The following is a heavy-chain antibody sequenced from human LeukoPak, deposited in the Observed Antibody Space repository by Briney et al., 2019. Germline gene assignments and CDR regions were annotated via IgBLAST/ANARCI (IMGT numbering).Heavy chain of an antibody. CDR2: ISWDGGST. CDR1: GFTFDDYA. D-gene: IGHD2-21*02. Sequence: GGSLRLSCAASGFTFDDYAMHWVRQAPGKGLEWVSLISWDGGSTYYADSVKGRFTISRDNSKNSLYLQMNSLRAEDTAFYYCAKDSGGDPDYWGQGTLVTVSS. V-gene: IGHV3-43D*03. CDR3: AKDSGGDPDY. J-gene: IGHJ4*02.